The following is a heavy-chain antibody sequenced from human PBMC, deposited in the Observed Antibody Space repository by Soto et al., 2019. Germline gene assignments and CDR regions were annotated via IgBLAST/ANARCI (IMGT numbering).Heavy chain of an antibody. V-gene: IGHV3-33*01. J-gene: IGHJ2*01. D-gene: IGHD6-19*01. Sequence: ESVGGVVQPGRSLRLSCAASGFTFSSYGMHWVRQAPGTGLEWVAVIWYDGSNKYYADSVKGRFTISRDNSKNTLYLQMNSLGAEDTAVYYCARIPQIAVAGTRFGYFDLWGRGTLVTVSS. CDR2: IWYDGSNK. CDR3: ARIPQIAVAGTRFGYFDL. CDR1: GFTFSSYG.